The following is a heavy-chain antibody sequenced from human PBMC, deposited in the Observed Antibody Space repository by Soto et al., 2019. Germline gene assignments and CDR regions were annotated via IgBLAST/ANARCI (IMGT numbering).Heavy chain of an antibody. V-gene: IGHV4-31*03. CDR2: IYYSGST. CDR3: ARGVYGENWVDH. CDR1: GGSISSGGYY. J-gene: IGHJ5*02. Sequence: QVQLQESGPGLVKPSQTLSLTCTVSGGSISSGGYYWSWIRQHPGKGLERIGYIYYSGSTYYNPSLKSRVTSSVEPCKTKFSLKLSSVTAAVTAVYCCARGVYGENWVDHCGRGTLVSVSS. D-gene: IGHD3-10*01.